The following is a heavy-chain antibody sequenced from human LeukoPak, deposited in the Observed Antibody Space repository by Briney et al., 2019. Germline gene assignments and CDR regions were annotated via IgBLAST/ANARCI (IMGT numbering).Heavy chain of an antibody. J-gene: IGHJ6*02. V-gene: IGHV3-53*01. CDR3: ARESRLRRENYYYGLDV. CDR1: GFTVSSSY. Sequence: GGSLRLSCTGSGFTVSSSYMSWVRRAPGKGLEWVSLIHSEGTTYYADSVKGRFTISRDTSKNTLYLQMNSLRADDTAVYYCARESRLRRENYYYGLDVWGQGTTVTVSS. CDR2: IHSEGTT. D-gene: IGHD1-26*01.